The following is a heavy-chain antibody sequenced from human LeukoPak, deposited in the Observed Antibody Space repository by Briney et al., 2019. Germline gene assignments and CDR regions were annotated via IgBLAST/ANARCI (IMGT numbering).Heavy chain of an antibody. CDR1: GFTFSSYA. CDR3: AGDSGYSSSWYVSY. V-gene: IGHV3-21*01. J-gene: IGHJ4*02. D-gene: IGHD6-13*01. Sequence: GGSLRLSCAASGFTFSSYAMSWVRQAPGKGLEWVSSISSSSSYIYYADSVKGRFTISRDNAKNSLYLQMNSLRAEDTAVYYCAGDSGYSSSWYVSYWGQGTLVTVSS. CDR2: ISSSSSYI.